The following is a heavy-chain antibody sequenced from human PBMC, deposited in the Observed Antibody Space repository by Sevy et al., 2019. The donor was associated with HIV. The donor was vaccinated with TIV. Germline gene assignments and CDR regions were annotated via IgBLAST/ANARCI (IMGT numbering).Heavy chain of an antibody. V-gene: IGHV4-59*08. CDR1: GGSISGYF. CDR3: ARHASQGDYPLDL. J-gene: IGHJ4*02. Sequence: SETLSLTCTVSGGSISGYFWAWIRQPPGKGLEFIGWIHYSGKTKYNHSVSSRATLSLDTSRNQFSLKLFYLTAADTSVYYCARHASQGDYPLDLWGQGTLVTVSS. CDR2: IHYSGKT. D-gene: IGHD4-17*01.